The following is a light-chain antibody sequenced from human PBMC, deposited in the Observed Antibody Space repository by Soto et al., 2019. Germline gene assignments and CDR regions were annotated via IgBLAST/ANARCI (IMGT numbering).Light chain of an antibody. CDR2: DAS. CDR3: QHHESSPPSYT. CDR1: QSLTSSY. V-gene: IGKV3-20*01. Sequence: EIVLTQSPGTLSLSPGERATLSCRASQSLTSSYLAWYQQQPGQAPRLLIYDASSRATGIPDRFSGSGSGTDFTLTISRLEPEAFAVYYCQHHESSPPSYTFGQGTKLQIK. J-gene: IGKJ2*01.